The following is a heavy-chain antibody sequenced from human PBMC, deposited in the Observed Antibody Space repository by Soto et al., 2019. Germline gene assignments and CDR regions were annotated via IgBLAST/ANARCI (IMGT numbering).Heavy chain of an antibody. J-gene: IGHJ5*02. CDR3: ARQVPALNWFDP. CDR2: IYPGDSDT. CDR1: GYSVTNYW. Sequence: GESLKISCKGSGYSVTNYWIGWVRQMPGKGLEWMGIIYPGDSDTRYSPSFQGQVTISADKSISTAYLQWNSLKASDTAMYYCARQVPALNWFDPWGQGTLVTVSS. V-gene: IGHV5-51*01.